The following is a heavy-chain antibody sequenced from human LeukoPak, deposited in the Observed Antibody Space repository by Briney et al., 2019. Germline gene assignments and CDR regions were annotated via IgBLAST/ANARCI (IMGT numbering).Heavy chain of an antibody. CDR3: GNPANSPLFDY. V-gene: IGHV3-64D*09. CDR1: GFTYSSYA. J-gene: IGHJ4*02. CDR2: ISSNGGST. Sequence: GGSLTLSCSASGFTYSSYAMHWVRQAPGKGLEYVSAISSNGGSTYYADSVKGRFTISSDYSKTTLYLQMSRLRAEETYVYYCGNPANSPLFDYWGQGTLVTVSS. D-gene: IGHD2/OR15-2a*01.